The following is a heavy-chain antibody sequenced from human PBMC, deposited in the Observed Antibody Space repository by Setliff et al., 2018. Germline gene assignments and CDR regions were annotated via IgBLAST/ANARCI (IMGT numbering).Heavy chain of an antibody. CDR1: GFTFSGSA. J-gene: IGHJ3*02. Sequence: GGSLRPSCAASGFTFSGSAMHWVRQASGKGLEWVGRIRSKADSYATAYAASVRGRFTISRDDSKNTAYLQMNSLKTEDTAVYYCILIGSSADAFDIWGQGTMVTVSS. CDR2: IRSKADSYAT. CDR3: ILIGSSADAFDI. V-gene: IGHV3-73*01. D-gene: IGHD6-19*01.